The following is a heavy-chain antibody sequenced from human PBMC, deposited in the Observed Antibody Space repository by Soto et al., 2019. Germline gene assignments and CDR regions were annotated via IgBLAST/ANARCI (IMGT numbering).Heavy chain of an antibody. D-gene: IGHD4-17*01. J-gene: IGHJ3*02. Sequence: QVQLQESGPGLVKPSQTLSLTCTVSGGSISSGGYYWSWIRQHPGKGLEWIGYIYYSGSTYYNPSLQSRVTISVDTSKNQFSLKLSSVTAADTAVYYCAREPEMTTVNTRAFDIWGQGTMVTVSS. V-gene: IGHV4-31*03. CDR1: GGSISSGGYY. CDR2: IYYSGST. CDR3: AREPEMTTVNTRAFDI.